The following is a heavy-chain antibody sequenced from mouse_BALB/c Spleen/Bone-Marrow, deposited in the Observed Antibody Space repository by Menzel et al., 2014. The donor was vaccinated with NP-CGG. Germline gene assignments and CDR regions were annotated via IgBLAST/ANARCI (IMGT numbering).Heavy chain of an antibody. CDR1: GYTFTDHA. V-gene: IGHV1S53*02. Sequence: QVQLQQPDAELVKPGASVKISCKASGYTFTDHAIHWVKQKPEQGLEWIGYISPGDGVIKYNEKFKGKAILTADKSSSTAYMQLNSLTSEDSAVYFCERSLGRFAYWGQGTLVTVSA. D-gene: IGHD4-1*01. CDR2: ISPGDGVI. CDR3: ERSLGRFAY. J-gene: IGHJ3*01.